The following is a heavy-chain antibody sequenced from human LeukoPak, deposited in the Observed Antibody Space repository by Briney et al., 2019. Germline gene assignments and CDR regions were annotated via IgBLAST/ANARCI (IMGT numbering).Heavy chain of an antibody. CDR3: ARGRGFYDSSAYYRFDY. V-gene: IGHV1-18*01. CDR1: GYTFTSYG. CDR2: ISHHNGKT. Sequence: ASVKVSCKASGYTFTSYGISWVRQAPGQGLEWLGWISHHNGKTNYAQKFQDRVTMTTDTSTRTAYMELRSLRSDDTAVYYCARGRGFYDSSAYYRFDYWGQGTLVTVSS. D-gene: IGHD3-22*01. J-gene: IGHJ4*02.